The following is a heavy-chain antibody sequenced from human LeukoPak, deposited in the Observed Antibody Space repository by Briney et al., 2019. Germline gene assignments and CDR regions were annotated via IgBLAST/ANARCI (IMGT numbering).Heavy chain of an antibody. CDR3: ARGWGEPSEMDV. J-gene: IGHJ6*04. CDR1: GYTFTSYD. D-gene: IGHD7-27*01. V-gene: IGHV1-8*03. Sequence: ASVKASCKASGYTFTSYDINWVRQATGQGLEWMGWMNPNSGNTGYAQKFQGRVTITRNTSISTAYMELSSLRSEDTAVYYCARGWGEPSEMDVWGKGTTVTVSS. CDR2: MNPNSGNT.